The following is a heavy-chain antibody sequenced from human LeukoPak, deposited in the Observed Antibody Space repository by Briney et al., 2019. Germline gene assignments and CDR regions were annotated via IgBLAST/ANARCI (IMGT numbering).Heavy chain of an antibody. CDR1: GGSISSYY. D-gene: IGHD1-1*01. J-gene: IGHJ6*02. CDR3: ARDPKGTTEYYGMDV. V-gene: IGHV4-59*01. CDR2: IYYSGST. Sequence: SETLSLTCTVSGGSISSYYWSWIRQPPGKGLEWIGYIYYSGSTNYNPSLKSRVTISVDTSKNQFSLKLSSVTAADTAVYYCARDPKGTTEYYGMDVWGQGTTVTVSS.